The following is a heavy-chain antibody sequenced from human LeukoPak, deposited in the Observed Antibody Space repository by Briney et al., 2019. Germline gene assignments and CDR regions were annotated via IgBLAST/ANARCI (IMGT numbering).Heavy chain of an antibody. D-gene: IGHD1-7*01. J-gene: IGHJ4*02. CDR3: ARRGGNYALDY. CDR1: GFTFDDYA. Sequence: PGRSLRLSCAASGFTFDDYAMHWVRQAPGKGLEWVSGISWNSGNIGYADSVKGRFTISRDNAKNSLYLQMNSLTAEDMALYYCARRGGNYALDYWGQGTLVTVSS. V-gene: IGHV3-9*03. CDR2: ISWNSGNI.